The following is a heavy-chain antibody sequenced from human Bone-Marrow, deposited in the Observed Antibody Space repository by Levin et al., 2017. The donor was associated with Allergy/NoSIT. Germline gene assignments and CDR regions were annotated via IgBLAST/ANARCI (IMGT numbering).Heavy chain of an antibody. Sequence: GESLKISCKVSGYTLRKSSMHWVRQAPGKGLEWMGAFDPKDGETVYAQKFQARVTMTEDTSTSTAYMELSSLTSDDTAVYYCATGHGDNLSDAFDVWGQGTLVSVSS. CDR1: GYTLRKSS. D-gene: IGHD4-17*01. J-gene: IGHJ3*01. CDR2: FDPKDGET. V-gene: IGHV1-24*01. CDR3: ATGHGDNLSDAFDV.